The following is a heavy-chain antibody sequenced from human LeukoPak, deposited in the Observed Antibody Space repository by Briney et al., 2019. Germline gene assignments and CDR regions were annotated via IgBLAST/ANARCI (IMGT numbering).Heavy chain of an antibody. J-gene: IGHJ4*02. CDR1: GFTVSSNY. D-gene: IGHD3-22*01. V-gene: IGHV3-53*01. Sequence: GGSLRLSCAASGFTVSSNYMSWVRQAPGKGLEWVPVIYRGVSTYYADSVKGRFTISRDDSKNTLYLQMNSLRAEDTAVYYCARIKREDYYDSSGYPDYWGQGTLVTVSS. CDR2: IYRGVST. CDR3: ARIKREDYYDSSGYPDY.